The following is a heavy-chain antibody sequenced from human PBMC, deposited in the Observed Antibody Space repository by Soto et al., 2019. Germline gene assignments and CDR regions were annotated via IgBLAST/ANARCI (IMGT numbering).Heavy chain of an antibody. V-gene: IGHV1-18*01. D-gene: IGHD6-13*01. CDR2: ISPNHGIT. CDR1: GGTFSSYT. Sequence: ASVKVSCKASGGTFSSYTISWVRQAPGQGLEWMGRISPNHGITNYAQKFQGRVTMTTDTSTSTAYMELRSLRSDDTAVYYCAREAAAGDPFYYYYGMDVWGQGTTVTVSS. J-gene: IGHJ6*02. CDR3: AREAAAGDPFYYYYGMDV.